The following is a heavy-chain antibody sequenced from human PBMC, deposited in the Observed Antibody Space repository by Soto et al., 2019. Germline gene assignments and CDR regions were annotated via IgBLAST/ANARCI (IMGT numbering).Heavy chain of an antibody. CDR3: AKVERKWEVNYTFDV. CDR1: GGSISSYY. V-gene: IGHV4-59*01. CDR2: IYYSGST. Sequence: PSETLSLTCTVSGGSISSYYWSWIRQPPGKGLEWIGYIYYSGSTNYNPSLKSRVTISVDTSKNQFSLKLSSVTAADTAVYYCAKVERKWEVNYTFDVWGQGTMVTVSS. D-gene: IGHD1-26*01. J-gene: IGHJ3*01.